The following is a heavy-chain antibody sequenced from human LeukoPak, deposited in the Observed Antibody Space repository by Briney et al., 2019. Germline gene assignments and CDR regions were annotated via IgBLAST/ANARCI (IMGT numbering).Heavy chain of an antibody. CDR1: GDSLTDLN. CDR3: ATRGGDFWGGFEK. Sequence: ASVKVSCKVSGDSLTDLNIQWVRQAPGKGLECLGGFDPEQAKTIYAQNFQGRVTMTEDASTDTASMELHSLKSEDTAVYYCATRGGDFWGGFEKWGQGTLIIVSS. D-gene: IGHD3-3*01. J-gene: IGHJ4*02. V-gene: IGHV1-24*01. CDR2: FDPEQAKT.